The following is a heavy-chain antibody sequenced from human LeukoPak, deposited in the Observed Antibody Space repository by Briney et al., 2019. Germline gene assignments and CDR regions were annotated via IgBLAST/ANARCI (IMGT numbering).Heavy chain of an antibody. Sequence: GGSLRLSCAASGFTFSSYSMNWVRQAPGKGLELVSSISSSSSYIYYADSGTGRFTISRDNGKISLYLQMYSRRAEDTAVYYCARAVGTFGGVIVDYYFDYWGQGTLVTVSS. CDR3: ARAVGTFGGVIVDYYFDY. CDR2: ISSSSSYI. D-gene: IGHD3-16*02. J-gene: IGHJ4*02. CDR1: GFTFSSYS. V-gene: IGHV3-21*01.